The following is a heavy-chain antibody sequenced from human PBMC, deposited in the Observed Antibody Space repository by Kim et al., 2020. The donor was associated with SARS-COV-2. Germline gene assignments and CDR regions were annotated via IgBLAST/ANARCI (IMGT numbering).Heavy chain of an antibody. CDR3: AKVFTMVRGLYGMDV. V-gene: IGHV3-33*06. Sequence: DPVKGRFTSPRDTSQNTLYMQMNSLRAEDTAVYYCAKVFTMVRGLYGMDVWGQGTTVTVSS. D-gene: IGHD3-10*01. J-gene: IGHJ6*02.